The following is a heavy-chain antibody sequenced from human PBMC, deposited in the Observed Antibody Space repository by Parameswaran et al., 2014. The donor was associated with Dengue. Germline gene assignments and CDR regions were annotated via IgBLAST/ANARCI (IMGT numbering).Heavy chain of an antibody. CDR2: INHSGST. CDR3: ARGDYCSSTSCYVSHYNWFDP. Sequence: PGKGLEWIGEINHSGSTNYNPSLKSRVTISVDTSKNQFSLKLSSVTAADTAVYYCARGDYCSSTSCYVSHYNWFDPWGQGTLVTVSS. V-gene: IGHV4-34*01. J-gene: IGHJ5*02. D-gene: IGHD2-2*01.